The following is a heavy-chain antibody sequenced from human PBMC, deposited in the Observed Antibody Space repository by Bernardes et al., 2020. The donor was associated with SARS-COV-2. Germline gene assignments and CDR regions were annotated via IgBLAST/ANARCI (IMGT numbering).Heavy chain of an antibody. J-gene: IGHJ4*02. D-gene: IGHD6-25*01. CDR2: IYSGGST. Sequence: GGSLRLSCAASGFTVSSNYMTWVRQAPGKGLEWVSLIYSGGSTFYADSVRGRFTISRDDSKNTLYLQMNSVRAEDTAVYYCAKKYTSGWTFDNGGQGTLVTVSS. CDR3: AKKYTSGWTFDN. V-gene: IGHV3-53*01. CDR1: GFTVSSNY.